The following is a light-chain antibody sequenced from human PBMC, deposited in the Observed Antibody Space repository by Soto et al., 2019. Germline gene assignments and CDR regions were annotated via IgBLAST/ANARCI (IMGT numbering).Light chain of an antibody. V-gene: IGKV1-5*01. Sequence: DIQMTQSPSTLPASVGDRVTITCRASQTISSWLAWYQQKPGKAPDLLIYDAFRLAGGVPSRFSGSGSGTEFTLTICSLQPDDFATYFCQQYYNYSTFGQGTKVEVK. J-gene: IGKJ1*01. CDR3: QQYYNYST. CDR2: DAF. CDR1: QTISSW.